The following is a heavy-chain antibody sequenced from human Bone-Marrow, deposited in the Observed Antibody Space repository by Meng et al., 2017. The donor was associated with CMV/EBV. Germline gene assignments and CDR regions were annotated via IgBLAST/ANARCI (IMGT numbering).Heavy chain of an antibody. J-gene: IGHJ6*01. Sequence: SETLSLTCTVSGYSISSGYYWGWIRQPPGKGLEWIGSIYHSGSTYYNPSLKSRVTISVDTSKNQFSLKLSSVTAADTAVYYCARDTEQLVETLMDVWGQGPTVTVSS. CDR3: ARDTEQLVETLMDV. D-gene: IGHD6-13*01. CDR2: IYHSGST. CDR1: GYSISSGYY. V-gene: IGHV4-38-2*02.